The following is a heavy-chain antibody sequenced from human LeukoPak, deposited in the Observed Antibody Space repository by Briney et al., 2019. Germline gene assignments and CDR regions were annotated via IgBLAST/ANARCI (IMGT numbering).Heavy chain of an antibody. J-gene: IGHJ5*02. D-gene: IGHD2-21*02. Sequence: GGSLRPSCAASGFAFSTYWKHWVREAPGKGLVWVSRIDSDGTRTTYADSVKGRFTISRDNAKNTLYLQMNSLRAEDTAVYYCARSPNCGGDCSWGQGTLVTVSS. V-gene: IGHV3-74*03. CDR2: IDSDGTRT. CDR3: ARSPNCGGDCS. CDR1: GFAFSTYW.